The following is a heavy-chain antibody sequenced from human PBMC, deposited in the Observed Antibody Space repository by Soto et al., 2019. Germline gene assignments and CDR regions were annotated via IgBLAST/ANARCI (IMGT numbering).Heavy chain of an antibody. CDR3: ARGGPRIDTAMVTWGDWFDP. J-gene: IGHJ5*02. CDR2: INHSGST. D-gene: IGHD5-18*01. CDR1: GGSFSGYH. Sequence: SETLSLTCAVYGGSFSGYHWSWIRQPPGKGLEWIGEINHSGSTNYNPSLKSRVTISVDTSKNQFSLKLSSVTAADTAVYYCARGGPRIDTAMVTWGDWFDPWGQGTLVTVSS. V-gene: IGHV4-34*01.